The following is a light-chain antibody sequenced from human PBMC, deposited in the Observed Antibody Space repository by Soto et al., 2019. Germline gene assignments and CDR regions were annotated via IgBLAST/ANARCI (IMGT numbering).Light chain of an antibody. CDR3: QQYNNWPLT. CDR2: GES. J-gene: IGKJ4*01. V-gene: IGKV3-15*01. CDR1: QSVRSH. Sequence: EIVMTQSPATLSLSPGERANLSCRASQSVRSHLAWFQQRPGQAPRLLIFGESTRATGVPARFSGSGSGTEFTLIISSLQSEDFAVYYCQQYNNWPLTFGGGTKVDI.